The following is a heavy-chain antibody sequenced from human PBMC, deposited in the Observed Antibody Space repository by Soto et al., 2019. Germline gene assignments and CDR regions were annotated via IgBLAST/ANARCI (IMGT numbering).Heavy chain of an antibody. CDR1: GFTFRTYA. CDR3: ARDSETNGYSYDYFDY. Sequence: QVQLVESGGGVVQPGRSLKLSCAASGFTFRTYAMHWVRQAPGKGLEWVAVISYDGSNTYYADSVKGRFTISRDNSKNTLYLQMNSLRTEDSAAYYCARDSETNGYSYDYFDYWGQGTLVTVSS. J-gene: IGHJ4*02. V-gene: IGHV3-30*04. CDR2: ISYDGSNT. D-gene: IGHD5-18*01.